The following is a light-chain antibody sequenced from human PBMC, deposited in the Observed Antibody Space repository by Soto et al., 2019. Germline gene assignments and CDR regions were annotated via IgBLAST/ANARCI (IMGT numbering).Light chain of an antibody. J-gene: IGKJ1*01. V-gene: IGKV3-15*01. Sequence: EKVMTQSPATLSVSPGERATLSCGASQSVRSNVAWYQRKPGQPPRLLIYDASTRATGIPSRFSGSGSGTEFTLTISSLKSEVFAVYYCQQYDNCPRTSGQGTKVDIX. CDR3: QQYDNCPRT. CDR1: QSVRSN. CDR2: DAS.